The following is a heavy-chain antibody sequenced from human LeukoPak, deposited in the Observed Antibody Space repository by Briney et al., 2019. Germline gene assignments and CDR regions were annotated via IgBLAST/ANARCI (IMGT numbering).Heavy chain of an antibody. J-gene: IGHJ3*02. CDR1: GFTFSSYA. D-gene: IGHD3-22*01. Sequence: PGGSLRLSCAASGFTFSSYAMSWVRQAPGKGLEWVSAISGSGGSTYYADSVKGRFTISRDNSKNTLYLQMNSLRAEDTALYYCAKDMGSSGYTLGDAFDIWGQGTMVTVSS. CDR2: ISGSGGST. CDR3: AKDMGSSGYTLGDAFDI. V-gene: IGHV3-23*01.